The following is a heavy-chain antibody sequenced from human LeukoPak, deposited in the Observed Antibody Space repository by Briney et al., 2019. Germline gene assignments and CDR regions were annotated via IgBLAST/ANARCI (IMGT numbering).Heavy chain of an antibody. Sequence: ASVKVSCKASGYTFTSYGISWVRRAPGQGLEWMGWISTYNGNTNYAQNLQARVTMTTDTSTSTAYMELRSLRSDDTAVYYCAKHRGSVVPTAIDYWGQGTLVTVSS. J-gene: IGHJ4*02. CDR2: ISTYNGNT. CDR1: GYTFTSYG. CDR3: AKHRGSVVPTAIDY. D-gene: IGHD2-2*01. V-gene: IGHV1-18*01.